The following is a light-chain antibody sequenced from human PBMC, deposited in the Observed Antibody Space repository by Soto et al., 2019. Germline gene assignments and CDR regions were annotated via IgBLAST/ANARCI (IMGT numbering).Light chain of an antibody. CDR3: QSYDSSLSGSV. CDR1: SSNIGAGYD. Sequence: QSVLTQPPSVSGAPGQRVTISCTGSSSNIGAGYDVHWYQQGSGTAPKLLIYVNNHRPSGVPGRFSGSKSGTSASLAITGLQAEDEADYYCQSYDSSLSGSVFGGGTKVTVL. CDR2: VNN. V-gene: IGLV1-40*01. J-gene: IGLJ2*01.